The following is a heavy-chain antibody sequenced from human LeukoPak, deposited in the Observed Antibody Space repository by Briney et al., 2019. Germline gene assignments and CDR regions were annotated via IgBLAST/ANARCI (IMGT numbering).Heavy chain of an antibody. CDR3: STDAGYCNSTTCSYYFDY. CDR2: FDPENGEI. V-gene: IGHV1-24*01. Sequence: ASVKVSCKVSGYTLTELSIHWVRQAPGKGLEWMGGFDPENGEIIYAQKFQGRVTMTEDISGDTAYMQLSSLRSEDTAVYYCSTDAGYCNSTTCSYYFDYWGQGTLVTVSS. D-gene: IGHD3-9*01. J-gene: IGHJ4*02. CDR1: GYTLTELS.